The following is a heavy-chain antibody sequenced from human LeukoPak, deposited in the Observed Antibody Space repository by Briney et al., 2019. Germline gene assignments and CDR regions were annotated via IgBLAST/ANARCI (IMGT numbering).Heavy chain of an antibody. CDR1: GFTFSGYA. J-gene: IGHJ4*02. CDR3: AKDWYDYTSRGSTVDF. CDR2: ISYDGSIK. V-gene: IGHV3-30-3*01. D-gene: IGHD6-13*01. Sequence: GRSLRLSCAASGFTFSGYAIHWVRQAPGKGLEWVAFISYDGSIKYYADSVKGRCTISRDNSKNTLNLQMNSLRAEDTAVYYCAKDWYDYTSRGSTVDFWGQGTLVTVSS.